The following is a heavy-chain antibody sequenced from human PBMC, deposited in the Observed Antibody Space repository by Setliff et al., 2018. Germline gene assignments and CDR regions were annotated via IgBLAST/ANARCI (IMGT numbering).Heavy chain of an antibody. V-gene: IGHV4-61*09. Sequence: PSETLSLTCTVSGDSISSRTYYWSWIRQPAGKGLEWIGHIYTSWSTISNPSLKSRVTISLDTSENQFSLKLSSVIAADTAVYYCARSAWGVTGATSFYYYIDVWGKGTTVTVSS. CDR1: GDSISSRTYY. D-gene: IGHD1-7*01. CDR3: ARSAWGVTGATSFYYYIDV. J-gene: IGHJ6*04. CDR2: IYTSWST.